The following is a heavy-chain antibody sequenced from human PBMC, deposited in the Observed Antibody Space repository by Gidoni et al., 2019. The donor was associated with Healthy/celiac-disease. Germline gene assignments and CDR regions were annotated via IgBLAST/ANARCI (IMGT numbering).Heavy chain of an antibody. J-gene: IGHJ4*02. CDR2: IKQDGSEK. V-gene: IGHV3-7*01. D-gene: IGHD2-2*01. CDR3: AREGPAAHLRFDY. CDR1: GFTFSSYW. Sequence: EVQLVESGGGLVQPGGSLRLSCAASGFTFSSYWMSWVRQAPGKGLEWVANIKQDGSEKYYVDSVKGRFTISRDNAKNSLYLQMNSLRAEDTAVYYCAREGPAAHLRFDYWGQGTLVTVSS.